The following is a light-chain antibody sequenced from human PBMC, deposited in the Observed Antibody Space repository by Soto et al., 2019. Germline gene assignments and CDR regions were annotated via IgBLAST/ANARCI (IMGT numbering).Light chain of an antibody. CDR2: DVS. Sequence: QPVLTQPASVSGSPGQSITISCTGTSSDVGGYNYVSWYQQHPGKAPKLMIYDVSNRPSGVSNRFSGSKSGNTASLTISGLQSEDGADYYCSSYTSSSTLVFGTGTKLTVL. CDR1: SSDVGGYNY. V-gene: IGLV2-14*01. J-gene: IGLJ1*01. CDR3: SSYTSSSTLV.